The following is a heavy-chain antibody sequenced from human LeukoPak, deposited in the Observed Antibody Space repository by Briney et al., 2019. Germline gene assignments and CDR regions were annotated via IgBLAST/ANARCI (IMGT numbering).Heavy chain of an antibody. CDR3: ARGGAYSYGYVGY. V-gene: IGHV3-23*01. CDR1: GFTFSRYG. D-gene: IGHD5-18*01. Sequence: GGTLRLSCAASGFTFSRYGMSWVRQAPGKGLEWVSAISGSGGSTYYADSVKGRFTISRDNSKNTVYLQLNSLRAEDTAVYYCARGGAYSYGYVGYWGQGTLVTVSS. J-gene: IGHJ4*02. CDR2: ISGSGGST.